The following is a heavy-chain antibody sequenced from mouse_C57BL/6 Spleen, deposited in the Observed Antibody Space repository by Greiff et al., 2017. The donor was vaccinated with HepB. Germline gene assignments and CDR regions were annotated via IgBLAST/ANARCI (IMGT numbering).Heavy chain of an antibody. CDR2: IYPGDGDT. V-gene: IGHV1-80*01. Sequence: VKLQESGAELVKPGASVKISCKASGYAFSSYWMNWVKQRPGKGLEWIGQIYPGDGDTNYNGKFKGKATLTADKSSSTAYMQLSSLTSEDSAVYFCARSDYYGSSYGYWGQGTTLTVSS. D-gene: IGHD1-1*01. CDR1: GYAFSSYW. CDR3: ARSDYYGSSYGY. J-gene: IGHJ2*01.